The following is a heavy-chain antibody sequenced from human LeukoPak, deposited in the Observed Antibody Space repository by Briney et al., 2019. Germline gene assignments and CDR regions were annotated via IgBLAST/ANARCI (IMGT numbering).Heavy chain of an antibody. CDR1: GFTVSSNY. CDR2: IYSGGST. CDR3: ARKQYSSSSATVGAFDI. Sequence: GGSLRLSCAASGFTVSSNYMSWVRQAPGKGLEWVSVIYSGGSTYYADSVKGRFTISRDNSKNTLYLQMNSLRAEDTAVYYCARKQYSSSSATVGAFDIWGQGTMVTVSS. J-gene: IGHJ3*02. D-gene: IGHD6-6*01. V-gene: IGHV3-53*01.